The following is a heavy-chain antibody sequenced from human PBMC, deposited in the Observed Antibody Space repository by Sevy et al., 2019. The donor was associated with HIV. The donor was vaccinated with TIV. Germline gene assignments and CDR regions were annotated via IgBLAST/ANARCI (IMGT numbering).Heavy chain of an antibody. CDR1: GFTFSSYA. Sequence: GGSLRLSCAASGFTFSSYAMHWVRQAPGKGLEWVAVISYDGSNKYYADSVKGRFTISRDNSKNTLYLQMNSLRAEDTAVNYCARATGIAAAGTGYFHYWGQGTLVTVSS. CDR3: ARATGIAAAGTGYFHY. J-gene: IGHJ4*02. CDR2: ISYDGSNK. V-gene: IGHV3-30-3*01. D-gene: IGHD6-13*01.